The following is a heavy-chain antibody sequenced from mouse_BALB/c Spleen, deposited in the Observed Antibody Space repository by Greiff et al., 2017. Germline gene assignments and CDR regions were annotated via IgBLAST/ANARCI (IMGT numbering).Heavy chain of an antibody. CDR2: ISSGGSYT. CDR3: ARVGNYTYYAMDY. J-gene: IGHJ4*01. D-gene: IGHD2-1*01. CDR1: GFTFSSYA. V-gene: IGHV5-9-4*01. Sequence: EVKVVESGGGLVKPGGSLKLSCAASGFTFSSYAMSWVRQSPEKRLEWVAEISSGGSYTYYPDTVTGRFTISRDNAKNTLYLEMSSLRSEDTAMYYCARVGNYTYYAMDYWGQGTSVTVSS.